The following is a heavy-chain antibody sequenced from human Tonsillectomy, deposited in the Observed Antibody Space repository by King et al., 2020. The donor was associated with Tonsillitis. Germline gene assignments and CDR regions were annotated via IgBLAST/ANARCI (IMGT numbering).Heavy chain of an antibody. D-gene: IGHD5-18*01. J-gene: IGHJ6*03. V-gene: IGHV1-69*04. Sequence: QVHLVQSGAEVKKPGSSVKVSCKASGGTFSSYGISWVRQAPGQELEWMGRIIPILGIENYAQKFQGRVTITADKSTSTAYMELSSLRSEDTAVYYCARHSVDTAMVTTYYMDVWGKGTTVTVSS. CDR2: IIPILGIE. CDR3: ARHSVDTAMVTTYYMDV. CDR1: GGTFSSYG.